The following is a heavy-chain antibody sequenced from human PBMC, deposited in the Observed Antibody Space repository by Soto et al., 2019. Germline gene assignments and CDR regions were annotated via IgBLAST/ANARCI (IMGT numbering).Heavy chain of an antibody. J-gene: IGHJ6*02. V-gene: IGHV1-69*05. CDR1: GGTFSSYA. Sequence: ASVKVSCKASGGTFSSYAISWVRQAPGQGLEWMGGIIPIFGTANYAQKFQGWVTMTRDTSISTAYMELSRLRSDDTAVYYCARSYYDSYGMDVWGQGTTVTVSS. D-gene: IGHD3-22*01. CDR2: IIPIFGTA. CDR3: ARSYYDSYGMDV.